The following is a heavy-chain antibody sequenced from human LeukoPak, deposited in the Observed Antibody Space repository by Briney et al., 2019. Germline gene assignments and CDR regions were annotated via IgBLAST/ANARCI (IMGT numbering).Heavy chain of an antibody. CDR2: FGGSGGSI. J-gene: IGHJ4*02. V-gene: IGHV3-23*01. D-gene: IGHD2-21*02. CDR1: GFTFSTYA. CDR3: AKSDCGGDCHLLDY. Sequence: GGSLRLSWAASGFTFSTYAMSWVRQAPGKGLEWVSHFGGSGGSIYYADAVKGRFTISRDNSKNTLYLQMNCLRAEDTAVYYCAKSDCGGDCHLLDYWGQGTLVTVSS.